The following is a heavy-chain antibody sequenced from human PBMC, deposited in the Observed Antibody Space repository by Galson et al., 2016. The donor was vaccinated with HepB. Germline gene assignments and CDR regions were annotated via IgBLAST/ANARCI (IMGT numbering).Heavy chain of an antibody. J-gene: IGHJ5*02. CDR2: INHSGST. Sequence: ETLSLTCAVYGGSFSGYYWSWIRQPPGKGLEWIGEINHSGSTNYNPSLKSRVTISVDTSKNQFSLKLSSVTAADTAVYYCARGLKYYYGSGSYLNNWFDPWGQGTLVTVPS. D-gene: IGHD3-10*01. CDR1: GGSFSGYY. CDR3: ARGLKYYYGSGSYLNNWFDP. V-gene: IGHV4-34*01.